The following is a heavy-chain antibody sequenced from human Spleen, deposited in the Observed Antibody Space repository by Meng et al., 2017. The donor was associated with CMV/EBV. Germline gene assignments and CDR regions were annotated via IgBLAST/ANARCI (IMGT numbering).Heavy chain of an antibody. CDR3: ARDRASYVEMARSRGWFDP. Sequence: SSGSYYWSWIRQPPGKGLEWIGYIYYSGSTNYTPSLKSRVTISVDTSKNQFSLKLSSVTAADTAVYYCARDRASYVEMARSRGWFDPWGQGTLVTVSS. V-gene: IGHV4-61*01. J-gene: IGHJ5*02. CDR1: SSGSYY. CDR2: IYYSGST. D-gene: IGHD5-24*01.